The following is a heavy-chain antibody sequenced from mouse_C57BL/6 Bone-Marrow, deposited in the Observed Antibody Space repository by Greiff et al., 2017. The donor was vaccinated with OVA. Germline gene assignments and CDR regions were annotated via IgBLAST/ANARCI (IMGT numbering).Heavy chain of an antibody. D-gene: IGHD2-10*01. J-gene: IGHJ2*01. CDR3: ARALLIYFDY. CDR2: IYPRSGNT. V-gene: IGHV1-81*01. CDR1: GYTFTSYG. Sequence: VNLVESGAELVRPGASVKLSCKASGYTFTSYGISWVKQRTGQGLEWIGEIYPRSGNTYYNEKFKGKATLTADKSSSTAYMELRSLTSEDSAVYFCARALLIYFDYWGQGTTLTVSS.